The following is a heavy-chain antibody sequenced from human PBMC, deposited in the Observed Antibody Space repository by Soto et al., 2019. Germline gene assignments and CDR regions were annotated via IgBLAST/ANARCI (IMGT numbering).Heavy chain of an antibody. CDR1: GYTFTSYC. V-gene: IGHV1-18*01. Sequence: ASVKVSCKASGYTFTSYCISWVRQAPGQGLEWMGWISAYNGNTNYAQKLQGRVTMTTDTSTSTAYMELRSLRSDDTAVYYCARVIEDRWSGYDFIDYWGQGTLVTVSS. J-gene: IGHJ4*02. D-gene: IGHD5-12*01. CDR2: ISAYNGNT. CDR3: ARVIEDRWSGYDFIDY.